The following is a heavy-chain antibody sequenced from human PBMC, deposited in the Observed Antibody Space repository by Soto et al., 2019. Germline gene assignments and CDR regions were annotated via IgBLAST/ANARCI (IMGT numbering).Heavy chain of an antibody. CDR2: IYYSGST. CDR1: GGSISSGDYY. J-gene: IGHJ3*02. CDR3: ARGRYYYDSSGPKAGDAFDI. V-gene: IGHV4-30-4*01. Sequence: SETLSLTCTVSGGSISSGDYYWSWIRQPPGKGLEWIGYIYYSGSTYYNPSLKSRVTISVDTSKNQFSLKLSSVTAADTAVYYCARGRYYYDSSGPKAGDAFDIWGQGTMVTVSS. D-gene: IGHD3-22*01.